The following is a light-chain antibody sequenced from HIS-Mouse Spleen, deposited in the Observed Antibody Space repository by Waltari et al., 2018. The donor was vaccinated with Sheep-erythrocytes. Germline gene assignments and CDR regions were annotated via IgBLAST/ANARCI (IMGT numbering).Light chain of an antibody. J-gene: IGLJ3*02. CDR1: RRGVGSYNL. V-gene: IGLV2-23*01. CDR2: EGS. Sequence: QSALTQPASVSGSPGQSITISCTGTRRGVGSYNLVSWYQQTPGKAPKLMIYEGSKRPSGVSNRFSGSKSGNTASLTISGLQAEDEADYYCCSYAGSSTPWVFGGGTKLTVL. CDR3: CSYAGSSTPWV.